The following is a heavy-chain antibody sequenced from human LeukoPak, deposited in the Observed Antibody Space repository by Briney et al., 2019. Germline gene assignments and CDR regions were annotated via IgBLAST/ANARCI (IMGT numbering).Heavy chain of an antibody. V-gene: IGHV1-18*01. CDR1: GYTFTSYG. Sequence: GASVKVSCKASGYTFTSYGISWVRQAPGQGLEWMGWISAYNGNTNYAQKFQGRVTMTRNTSISTAYMELSGLRSEDTAVYYCARHFDYWGQGTLVTVSS. CDR3: ARHFDY. J-gene: IGHJ4*02. CDR2: ISAYNGNT.